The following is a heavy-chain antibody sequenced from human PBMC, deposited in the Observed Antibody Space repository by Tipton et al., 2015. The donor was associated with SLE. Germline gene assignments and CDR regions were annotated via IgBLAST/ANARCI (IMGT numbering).Heavy chain of an antibody. CDR3: ARDRVYSSGIDP. D-gene: IGHD6-25*01. J-gene: IGHJ5*02. V-gene: IGHV4-61*09. Sequence: TLSLTCTVSGGSISSGSYYWSWIRPPAGKGLEWIGHIYTSGSTNYNPSLKSRVTISVDTSKNQFSLKLSSVTAADTAVYYCARDRVYSSGIDPWGQGTLVTVSS. CDR1: GGSISSGSYY. CDR2: IYTSGST.